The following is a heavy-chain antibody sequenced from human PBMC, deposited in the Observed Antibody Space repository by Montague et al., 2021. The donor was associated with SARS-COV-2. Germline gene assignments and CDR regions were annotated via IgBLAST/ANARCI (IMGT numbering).Heavy chain of an antibody. D-gene: IGHD3-10*01. J-gene: IGHJ3*02. V-gene: IGHV4-39*01. CDR2: SYYSGTT. Sequence: SETLSLTCTVSGDSFNSPKYYCAWIRQPPGKGLEWIGSSYYSGTTYDNPSLRSQVTMSVDTSKTQFSLKMNSVTAADTAVYYCARGSYGSGSYQAFDIWSQGTVVAVSS. CDR1: GDSFNSPKYY. CDR3: ARGSYGSGSYQAFDI.